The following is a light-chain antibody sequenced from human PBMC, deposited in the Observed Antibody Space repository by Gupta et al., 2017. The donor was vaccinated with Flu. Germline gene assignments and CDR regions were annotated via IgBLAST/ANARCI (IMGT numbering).Light chain of an antibody. V-gene: IGKV3-20*01. CDR1: QTIRSNF. Sequence: EIVLTQSPDILSLSPGDKATLPYRASQTIRSNFLTWYQQKPGQAPRLLIYGASNRSTGVPHRFSGSGSGTDFILSISRLEPEDFAVYYCQLYGSSHPLTFGGGTRVEFK. J-gene: IGKJ4*01. CDR2: GAS. CDR3: QLYGSSHPLT.